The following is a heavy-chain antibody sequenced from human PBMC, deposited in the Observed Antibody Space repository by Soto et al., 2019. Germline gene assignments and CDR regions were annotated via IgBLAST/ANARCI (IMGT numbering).Heavy chain of an antibody. CDR3: ATVLYYYYALDV. D-gene: IGHD3-16*01. CDR1: GYPLTDYF. Sequence: ASVKVSCKASGYPLTDYFMHWFRLAPAQGLERMGWINTNSGETNYPQKFQGRVSLTSDTSLSTAYMELTSLRSDDTAVYYCATVLYYYYALDVWGQGTTVTVSS. V-gene: IGHV1-2*02. J-gene: IGHJ6*02. CDR2: INTNSGET.